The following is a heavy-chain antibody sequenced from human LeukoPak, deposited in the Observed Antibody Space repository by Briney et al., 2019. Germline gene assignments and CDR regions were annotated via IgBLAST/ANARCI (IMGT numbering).Heavy chain of an antibody. CDR2: IASDGSHT. CDR1: GFTFSTYF. D-gene: IGHD2-21*01. Sequence: GGSLRLSCAASGFTFSTYFMHWVRQAPGKGLEWVADIASDGSHTFYVESVKGRFTISRDNSKNTLYLQMNSLRAEDTAVYFCARERQYTIPHSGALKIWGQLSMVTVCS. J-gene: IGHJ3*02. CDR3: ARERQYTIPHSGALKI. V-gene: IGHV3-30-3*01.